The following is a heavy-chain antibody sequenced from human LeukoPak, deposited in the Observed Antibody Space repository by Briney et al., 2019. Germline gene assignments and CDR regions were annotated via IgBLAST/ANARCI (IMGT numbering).Heavy chain of an antibody. V-gene: IGHV3-21*01. CDR2: ISSSSSYI. CDR1: GFTFSSYS. D-gene: IGHD1-1*01. Sequence: PGGSLRLSCAASGFTFSSYSMNWVRQAPGKGLEWVSSISSSSSYIYYADSVKGRFTISRDNAKNSLYLQMNSLRAEDTAVYYCARDGRPYYYMDVWGKGTTVTVSS. J-gene: IGHJ6*03. CDR3: ARDGRPYYYMDV.